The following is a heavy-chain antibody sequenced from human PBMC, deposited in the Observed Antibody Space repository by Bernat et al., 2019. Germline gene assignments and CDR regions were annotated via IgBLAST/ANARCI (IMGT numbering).Heavy chain of an antibody. CDR3: AGSRVRGLPNGDYGDPGRFDY. CDR1: GGSISSGGYY. D-gene: IGHD4-17*01. J-gene: IGHJ4*02. Sequence: QVQLQESGPGLVKPSQTLSLTCTVSGGSISSGGYYWSWIRQHPGKGLEWIGYIYYSGSTYYNPSLKSRVTISVDTSKNQFSLKLSSVTAADTAVYYCAGSRVRGLPNGDYGDPGRFDYWGQGTLVTVSS. CDR2: IYYSGST. V-gene: IGHV4-31*03.